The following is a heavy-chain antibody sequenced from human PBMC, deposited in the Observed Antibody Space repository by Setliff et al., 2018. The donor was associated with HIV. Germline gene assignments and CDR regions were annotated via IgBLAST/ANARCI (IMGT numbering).Heavy chain of an antibody. Sequence: SETLSLTCAVYGGSFSGYYWSWIRQPPGKGLEWIGEINHSGSTNYNPSLKSRVTILVDTSKNQFSLKLSSVTAADTAVYYCARGGRDGIAWGQGTLVTVSS. CDR3: ARGGRDGIA. J-gene: IGHJ5*02. CDR1: GGSFSGYY. V-gene: IGHV4-34*01. D-gene: IGHD2-21*01. CDR2: INHSGST.